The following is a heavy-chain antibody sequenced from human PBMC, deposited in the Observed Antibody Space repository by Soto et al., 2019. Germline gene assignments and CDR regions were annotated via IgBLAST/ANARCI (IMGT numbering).Heavy chain of an antibody. CDR2: TYYRSKWYN. D-gene: IGHD1-26*01. J-gene: IGHJ5*02. CDR1: GDSVSSNSAA. V-gene: IGHV6-1*01. Sequence: PSPTLSLTCAISGDSVSSNSAAWNWIRQSPSRGLEWLGRTYYRSKWYNDYAVSVKSRITINPDTSKNQFSLQLNSVTPEDTAVYYCARARYSGSYYGLWFDPWGQGTLVTVSS. CDR3: ARARYSGSYYGLWFDP.